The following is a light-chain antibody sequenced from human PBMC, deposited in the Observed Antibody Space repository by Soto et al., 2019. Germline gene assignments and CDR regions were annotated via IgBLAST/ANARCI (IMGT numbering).Light chain of an antibody. CDR1: QSVGST. CDR3: QQYDNRPHT. V-gene: IGKV3-15*01. Sequence: EIVLTQSPATLSVSPGESTTLSCRASQSVGSTLAWYQLQPGQSPSLLIYDASTRATGIPDRVSGTGSGTDFTLTISRLQSEDFAVYYCQQYDNRPHTFGQGTKVDIK. CDR2: DAS. J-gene: IGKJ1*01.